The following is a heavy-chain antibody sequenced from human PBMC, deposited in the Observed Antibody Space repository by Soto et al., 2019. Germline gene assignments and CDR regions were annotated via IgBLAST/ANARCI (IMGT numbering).Heavy chain of an antibody. V-gene: IGHV4-39*01. CDR1: GGSISSSSYY. CDR3: ARVLTMLVGIDY. Sequence: PSETLSLTCTVSGGSISSSSYYWGWIRQPPGKGLEWIGSIYYSGSTYYNPSLKSRVTISVDTSKNQFSLKLSSVTAADTAVYYCARVLTMLVGIDYWGQGTRVTVSS. D-gene: IGHD3-22*01. CDR2: IYYSGST. J-gene: IGHJ4*02.